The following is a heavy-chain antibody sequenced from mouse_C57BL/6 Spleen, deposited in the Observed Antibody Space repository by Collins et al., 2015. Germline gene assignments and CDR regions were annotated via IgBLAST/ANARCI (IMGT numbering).Heavy chain of an antibody. D-gene: IGHD2-2*01. J-gene: IGHJ1*01. CDR1: GYSITSGYY. CDR3: ARDLRYGYVWYFDV. Sequence: DVQLQESGPGLVKPSQSLSLTCSVTGYSITSGYYWNWIRQFPGNKLEWMGYISYDGSNNYNPSLKNRISVTRDTSKNQFFLKLNSVTTEDTATYYCARDLRYGYVWYFDVWGAGTTVTVSS. V-gene: IGHV3-6*02. CDR2: ISYDGSN.